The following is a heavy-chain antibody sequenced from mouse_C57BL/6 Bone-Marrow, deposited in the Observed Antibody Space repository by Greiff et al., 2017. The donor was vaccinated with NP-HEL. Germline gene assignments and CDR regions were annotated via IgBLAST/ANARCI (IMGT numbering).Heavy chain of an antibody. J-gene: IGHJ2*01. D-gene: IGHD4-1*01. CDR2: IDPEDGET. CDR1: GFNIKDYY. Sequence: VHVKQSGAELVKPGASVKLSCTASGFNIKDYYMHWVKQRTEQGLEWIGRIDPEDGETKYAPKFQGKATITADTSSNTAYLQLSSLTSEDTAVYYCATRLGFGYYFDYWGQGTTLTVSS. CDR3: ATRLGFGYYFDY. V-gene: IGHV14-2*01.